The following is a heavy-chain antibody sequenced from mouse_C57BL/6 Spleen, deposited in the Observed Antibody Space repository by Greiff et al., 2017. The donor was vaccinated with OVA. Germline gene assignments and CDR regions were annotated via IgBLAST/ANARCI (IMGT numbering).Heavy chain of an antibody. CDR3: ARERAYYRNPDAMDY. J-gene: IGHJ4*01. Sequence: QVQLQQSGAELARPGASVKLSCKASGYTFTSSGIRWVTQSTGQGLEWIGEIYPSSGTTYYHEKFKGKATLTADTSSSTAYMELRSLTSEDSAVYFCARERAYYRNPDAMDYWGQGTSVTGSS. D-gene: IGHD2-5*01. CDR2: IYPSSGTT. V-gene: IGHV1-81*01. CDR1: GYTFTSSG.